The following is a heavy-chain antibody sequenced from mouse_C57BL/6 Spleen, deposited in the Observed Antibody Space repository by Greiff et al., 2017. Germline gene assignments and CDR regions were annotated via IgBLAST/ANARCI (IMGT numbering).Heavy chain of an antibody. V-gene: IGHV5-17*01. J-gene: IGHJ3*01. CDR3: ARPIHYGSSPFAY. CDR1: GFTFSDYG. CDR2: ISSGSSTI. D-gene: IGHD1-1*01. Sequence: EVKLMESGGGLVKPGGSLKLSCAASGFTFSDYGMHWVRQAPEKGLEWVAYISSGSSTIYYADTVKGRFPISRDNAKNTLFLQMTSLRSEDTAMYYCARPIHYGSSPFAYWGQGTLVTVSA.